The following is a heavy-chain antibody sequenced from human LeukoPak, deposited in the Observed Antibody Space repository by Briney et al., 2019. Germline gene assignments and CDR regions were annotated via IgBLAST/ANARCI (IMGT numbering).Heavy chain of an antibody. CDR2: IIPILGIA. D-gene: IGHD5-18*01. J-gene: IGHJ6*02. Sequence: SVTVSCKASGGTFSSYAISWVRQAPGQGLEWMGRIIPILGIANYEQKFQGRVTITADKSTSTAYMELSSLRSEDTAVYYCARDGGGYSYGYPHYYYGMDVWGQGTTVTVSS. V-gene: IGHV1-69*04. CDR3: ARDGGGYSYGYPHYYYGMDV. CDR1: GGTFSSYA.